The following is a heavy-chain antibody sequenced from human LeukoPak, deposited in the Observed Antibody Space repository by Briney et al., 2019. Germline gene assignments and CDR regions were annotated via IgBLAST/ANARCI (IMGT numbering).Heavy chain of an antibody. CDR2: ISSSSSYI. Sequence: GGSLRLSCAASGFTFSSYSMNWVRQAPGKGLEWVSSISSSSSYIYYADSVKGRFTISRENAKNSLYLQMDSLRAEDTAVYYCARVKGELSLSLADYWGQGTLVTVSS. CDR3: ARVKGELSLSLADY. CDR1: GFTFSSYS. V-gene: IGHV3-21*01. D-gene: IGHD3-16*02. J-gene: IGHJ4*02.